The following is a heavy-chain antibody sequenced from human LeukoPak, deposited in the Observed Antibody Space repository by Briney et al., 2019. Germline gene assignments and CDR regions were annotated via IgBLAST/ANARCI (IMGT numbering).Heavy chain of an antibody. D-gene: IGHD3-22*01. CDR3: ARGYRADSGYYDY. CDR2: IIPILGIA. Sequence: SVKVSCKASGGTFSSYAISWVRQAPGQGLEWMGRIIPILGIANYAQKFQGRVTITADKSTSTAYMELSSLRSEDTAVYYCARGYRADSGYYDYWGXGTLSPSPQ. V-gene: IGHV1-69*04. J-gene: IGHJ4*01. CDR1: GGTFSSYA.